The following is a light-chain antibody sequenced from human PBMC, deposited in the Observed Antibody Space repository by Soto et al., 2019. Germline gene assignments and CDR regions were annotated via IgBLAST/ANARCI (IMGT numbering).Light chain of an antibody. CDR3: SSYTSSSTLVV. CDR1: SSDVGGYNY. CDR2: DVS. Sequence: QSVLTQPASVSGSPGQSITISCTGTSSDVGGYNYVSWYQQHPGKAPKLMIYDVSNRPSGVYNRFSGSKSGNTASLTISGLQAEDEADYYCSSYTSSSTLVVFGGGPKVTVL. V-gene: IGLV2-14*01. J-gene: IGLJ2*01.